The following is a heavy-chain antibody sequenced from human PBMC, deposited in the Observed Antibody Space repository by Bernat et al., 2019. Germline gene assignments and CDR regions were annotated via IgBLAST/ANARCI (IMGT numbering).Heavy chain of an antibody. V-gene: IGHV3-30*02. CDR3: AKAPSYDSSGFFDY. D-gene: IGHD3-22*01. CDR2: IRYDGSNK. Sequence: GFTFSSYGMHWVRQAPGKGLEWVAFIRYDGSNKYYADSVKGRFTISRDNSKNTLYLQMNSLRAEDTAVYYCAKAPSYDSSGFFDYWGQGTLVTVSS. CDR1: GFTFSSYG. J-gene: IGHJ4*02.